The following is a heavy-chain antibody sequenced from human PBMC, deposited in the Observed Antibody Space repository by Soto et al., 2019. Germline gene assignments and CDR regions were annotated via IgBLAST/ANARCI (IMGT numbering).Heavy chain of an antibody. CDR1: GFTFDMSA. J-gene: IGHJ4*02. CDR3: VRSRIFDSRVDD. Sequence: EVQLLESGGGLVQPGGSLRLSCAASGFTFDMSAMTWVRQAPGKGLVWVSGMSGSGDAFYADSVKGRFTISRDNSQNMMYLQMSSLRDEDTAVYYCVRSRIFDSRVDDWGQGTLVTVSS. V-gene: IGHV3-23*01. D-gene: IGHD4-4*01. CDR2: MSGSGDA.